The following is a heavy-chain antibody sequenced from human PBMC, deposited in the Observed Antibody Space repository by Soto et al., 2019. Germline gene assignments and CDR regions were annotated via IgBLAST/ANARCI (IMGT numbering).Heavy chain of an antibody. J-gene: IGHJ4*02. CDR1: GFTFSSYG. V-gene: IGHV3-30*18. CDR2: ISYDGSNK. CDR3: AKVEWDDYGDTFDY. D-gene: IGHD4-17*01. Sequence: PGGSLRLSCAASGFTFSSYGMHWVRQAPGKGLEWVAVISYDGSNKYYADSVKGRFTISRDNSKNTLYLQMNSLRAEDTAVYYCAKVEWDDYGDTFDYWGQGT.